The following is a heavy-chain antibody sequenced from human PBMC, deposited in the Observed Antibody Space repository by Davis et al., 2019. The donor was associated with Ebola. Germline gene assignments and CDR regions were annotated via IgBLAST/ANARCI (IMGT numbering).Heavy chain of an antibody. V-gene: IGHV3-74*01. J-gene: IGHJ4*02. CDR1: GFTFSGYW. CDR2: INSDGSTT. CDR3: ARDGIVEVIDLDY. D-gene: IGHD3-16*02. Sequence: HTGGSLRLSCAASGFTFSGYWMHWVRQAPGKGLVWVCRINSDGSTTNYADSVKGRFTVSRDNAKNTVYLQLNSLRAEDTAVYYCARDGIVEVIDLDYWGQGTLVTVSS.